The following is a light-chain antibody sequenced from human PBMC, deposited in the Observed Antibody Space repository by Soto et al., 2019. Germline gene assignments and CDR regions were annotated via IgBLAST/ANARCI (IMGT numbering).Light chain of an antibody. CDR2: GAS. J-gene: IGKJ1*01. CDR1: QSVSNNY. Sequence: EIVLTQSPGTLSLSPGERATLSCRTSQSVSNNYLAWYQQKPGQAPRLLIYGASSRATGIPDRFSGSGSGTDFTLSISRLEPEDSAVYYCQQYSSLWTFGQGTKVEIK. CDR3: QQYSSLWT. V-gene: IGKV3-20*01.